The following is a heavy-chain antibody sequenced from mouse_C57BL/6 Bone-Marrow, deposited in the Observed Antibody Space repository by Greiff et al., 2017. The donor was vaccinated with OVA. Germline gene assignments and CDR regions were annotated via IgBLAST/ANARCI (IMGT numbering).Heavy chain of an antibody. Sequence: QVQLKESGAELVRPGTSVKMSCKASGYTFTNYWIGWAKQRPGHGLEWIGDIYPGGGYTNYNEKFKGKATLTADKSSSTAYMQFSSLTSEDSAIYYCARSHYYGSSYVYWYFDVWGTGTTVTVSS. D-gene: IGHD1-1*01. J-gene: IGHJ1*03. V-gene: IGHV1-63*01. CDR1: GYTFTNYW. CDR2: IYPGGGYT. CDR3: ARSHYYGSSYVYWYFDV.